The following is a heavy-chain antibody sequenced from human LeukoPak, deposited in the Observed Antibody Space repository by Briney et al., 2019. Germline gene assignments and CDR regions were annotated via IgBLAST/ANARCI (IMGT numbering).Heavy chain of an antibody. CDR1: GYTFIDFC. CDR2: INPNSGAI. Sequence: ASVKVSCKASGYTFIDFCIHWVRQAPGQGLEWMGWINPNSGAIKYSQKFQGRVSMTRDTSITTVYMDLSSLRSDDTALYYCARVKKLMPEFEFWGQGTLVTVSS. CDR3: ARVKKLMPEFEF. J-gene: IGHJ4*02. D-gene: IGHD2-2*01. V-gene: IGHV1-2*02.